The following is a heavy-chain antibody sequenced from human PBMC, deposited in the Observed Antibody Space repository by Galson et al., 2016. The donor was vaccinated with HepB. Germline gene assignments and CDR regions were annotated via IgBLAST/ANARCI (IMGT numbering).Heavy chain of an antibody. CDR1: GFTFSNYG. V-gene: IGHV3-30*18. CDR3: AKDRVKVATLNWFDP. D-gene: IGHD1-26*01. Sequence: SLRLSCAASGFTFSNYGMHWVRQAPGKGLEWVAVISYSGSNKYYADSMKGRFTISRDNFKNTLYLQMNSLRAEDTAVYYCAKDRVKVATLNWFDPWGQGTLVTVSS. J-gene: IGHJ5*02. CDR2: ISYSGSNK.